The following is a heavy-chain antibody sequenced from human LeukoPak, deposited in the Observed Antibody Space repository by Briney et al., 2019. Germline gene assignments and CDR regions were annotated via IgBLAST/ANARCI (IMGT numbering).Heavy chain of an antibody. CDR2: ISSSSSYI. Sequence: GGSLRLSCAASGFTFSSYWMSWVRQAPGKGLEWVSSISSSSSYIYYADSVKGRFTISRDNAKNSLYLQMNSLRAEDTAVYYCARGQQGYYYMDVWGKGTTVTVSS. CDR3: ARGQQGYYYMDV. D-gene: IGHD6-13*01. CDR1: GFTFSSYW. V-gene: IGHV3-21*01. J-gene: IGHJ6*03.